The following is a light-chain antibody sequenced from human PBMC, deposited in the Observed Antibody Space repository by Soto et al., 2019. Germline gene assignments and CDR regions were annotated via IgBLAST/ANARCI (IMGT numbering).Light chain of an antibody. V-gene: IGLV2-14*01. CDR1: SSDIGDYNY. Sequence: QSALTQPASVSGSPGQSITISCTGTSSDIGDYNYVSSYQQHPGKVPKLIIFEVSTRPSGVSNRFSGSKSGNTASLTISGLQADDEADYYCSSFSTSTTLYVFGTGTKLTVL. J-gene: IGLJ1*01. CDR2: EVS. CDR3: SSFSTSTTLYV.